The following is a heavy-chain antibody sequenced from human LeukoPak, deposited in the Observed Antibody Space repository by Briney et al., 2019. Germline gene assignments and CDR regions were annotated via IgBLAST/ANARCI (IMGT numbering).Heavy chain of an antibody. D-gene: IGHD5-24*01. J-gene: IGHJ4*02. CDR2: INPSGGST. CDR3: AREEMATMFDY. Sequence: ASVKVSCKASGYTFASYYMHWVRQAPGQGLEWMGIINPSGGSTSYAQKFQGRVTMTRDMSTSTVYMELSSLRSEDTAVYYCAREEMATMFDYWGQGTLVTVSS. V-gene: IGHV1-46*01. CDR1: GYTFASYY.